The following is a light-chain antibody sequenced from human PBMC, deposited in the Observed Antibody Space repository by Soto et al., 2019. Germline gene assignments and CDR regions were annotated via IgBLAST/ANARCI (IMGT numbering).Light chain of an antibody. CDR3: QQYGSSLRT. CDR2: GAS. V-gene: IGKV3-20*01. J-gene: IGKJ1*01. CDR1: ERLSSVY. Sequence: EIVLTQSPGTLSLSPGERATLSCRASERLSSVYLAWYQQKPGQAPRLLIYGASSRATGIPDRFSGSGSGTDFTLTISRLEPEDFAVYYCQQYGSSLRTFGQGTKVDIK.